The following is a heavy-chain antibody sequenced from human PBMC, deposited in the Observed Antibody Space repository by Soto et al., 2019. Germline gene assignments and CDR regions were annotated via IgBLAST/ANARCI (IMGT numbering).Heavy chain of an antibody. CDR2: IYYSGST. CDR1: GGSISSYY. V-gene: IGHV4-59*01. J-gene: IGHJ4*02. CDR3: ARRWGTYFDF. D-gene: IGHD7-27*01. Sequence: ETLSLTCTVSGGSISSYYWSWIRQPPGKGLEWIEYIYYSGSTDYDPSLKRRVTISVDTSKNQFSLKLSSVTAADTAVYYCARRWGTYFDFWGRGTLVTVSS.